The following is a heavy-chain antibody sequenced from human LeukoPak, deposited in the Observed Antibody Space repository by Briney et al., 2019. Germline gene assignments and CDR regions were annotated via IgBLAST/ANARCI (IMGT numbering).Heavy chain of an antibody. Sequence: GGSLRLSSAASGFTFSSYAMHWVRQAPGKGLEYVSAISSNGGSTHYANSVKGRFTISRDNSKNTLYLQMGSLGAEDMAVYYCARGYCSSTSCQPYYYYYMDVWGKGTTVTVSS. CDR2: ISSNGGST. CDR1: GFTFSSYA. D-gene: IGHD2-2*01. V-gene: IGHV3-64*01. J-gene: IGHJ6*03. CDR3: ARGYCSSTSCQPYYYYYMDV.